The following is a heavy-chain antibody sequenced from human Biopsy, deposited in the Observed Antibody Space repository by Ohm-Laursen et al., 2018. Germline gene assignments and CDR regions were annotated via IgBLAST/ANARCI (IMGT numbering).Heavy chain of an antibody. Sequence: SVNVSCTASSYTFTDYNIHWMRQAPGQGLEWLGYINCKTGATNYAQKFQGTVTMTRDTSISTAYLALGSLRSADTAIYYCARDPLNGHKHFDYWGQGSLVIVSS. D-gene: IGHD2-8*01. CDR2: INCKTGAT. CDR3: ARDPLNGHKHFDY. J-gene: IGHJ4*02. CDR1: SYTFTDYN. V-gene: IGHV1-2*02.